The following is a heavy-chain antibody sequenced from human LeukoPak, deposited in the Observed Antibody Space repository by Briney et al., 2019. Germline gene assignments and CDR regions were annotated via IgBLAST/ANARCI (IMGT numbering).Heavy chain of an antibody. CDR1: GGSISSYY. CDR3: ARDLIGSYPPGRWFDP. V-gene: IGHV4-59*01. CDR2: IYYSGST. D-gene: IGHD1-26*01. Sequence: SETLSLTCTVSGGSISSYYWSWIGQPPGKGLEWIGYIYYSGSTNYNPSLKSRVTISVDTSKNQFSLKLSSVTAADTAVYYCARDLIGSYPPGRWFDPWGQGTLVTVSS. J-gene: IGHJ5*02.